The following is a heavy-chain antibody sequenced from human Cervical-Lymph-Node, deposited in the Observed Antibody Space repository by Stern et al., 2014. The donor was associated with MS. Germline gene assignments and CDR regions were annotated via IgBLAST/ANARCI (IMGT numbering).Heavy chain of an antibody. CDR2: IWYEGTNK. CDR3: ARTDTSRFLDY. D-gene: IGHD5-18*01. V-gene: IGHV3-33*01. J-gene: IGHJ4*02. Sequence: VQLEESGGGLVQPGRSLRLTCAASGFTFSNYGMHWVRQAPGKGLEWVAVIWYEGTNKYYADSVKGRFTNSRYNSKSTVYLQMNSLSAEDRAVYFCARTDTSRFLDYWGQGTLVTVSA. CDR1: GFTFSNYG.